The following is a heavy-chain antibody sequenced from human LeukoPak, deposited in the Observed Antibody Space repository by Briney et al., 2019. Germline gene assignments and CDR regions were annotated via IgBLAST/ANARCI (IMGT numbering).Heavy chain of an antibody. CDR2: VYPGDSDT. V-gene: IGHV5-51*01. CDR1: GYSFTSYW. D-gene: IGHD3-22*01. CDR3: ARVAHSSGYSTGEFDY. Sequence: GESLKISCKGSGYSFTSYWIGWVRQMPGKGLEWMGIVYPGDSDTRYSPSFQGQVTISADKSISTAYLQWSSLKASDTAMYYCARVAHSSGYSTGEFDYWGQGTLVTVSS. J-gene: IGHJ4*02.